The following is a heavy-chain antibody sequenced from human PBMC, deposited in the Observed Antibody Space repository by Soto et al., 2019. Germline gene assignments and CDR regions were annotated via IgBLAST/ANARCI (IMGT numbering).Heavy chain of an antibody. CDR3: AKWHSYYYDSRGFSGFDC. J-gene: IGHJ4*02. CDR1: GFTFSSYA. V-gene: IGHV3-23*01. D-gene: IGHD3-22*01. CDR2: MGGSGDTT. Sequence: GGSLRLSCAASGFTFSSYAMTWVRQAPGKLLGSVQAMGGSGDTTSYAASVKGRFTISRDNSSNTLYLQMNSLRAEDTAAYYCAKWHSYYYDSRGFSGFDCWGRGTLVTVSS.